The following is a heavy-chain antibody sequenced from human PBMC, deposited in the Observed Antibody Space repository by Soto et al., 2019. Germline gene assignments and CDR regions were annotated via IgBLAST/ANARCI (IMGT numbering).Heavy chain of an antibody. D-gene: IGHD3-22*01. CDR3: ARDTYYYDSSGYYRGGYFDY. V-gene: IGHV1-69*13. J-gene: IGHJ4*02. CDR1: GGTFSSYA. CDR2: IIPIFGTA. Sequence: SVKVSCKASGGTFSSYAISWVRQAPGQGLEWMGGIIPIFGTANCAQKFQGRVTTTADESTSTAYMELSSLRSEDTAVYYCARDTYYYDSSGYYRGGYFDYWGQGTLVTVSS.